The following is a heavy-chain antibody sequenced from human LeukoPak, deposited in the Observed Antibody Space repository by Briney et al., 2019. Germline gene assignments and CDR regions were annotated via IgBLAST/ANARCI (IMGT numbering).Heavy chain of an antibody. Sequence: GESLKISCKGSGYSFANYWIGWVRQMPGKGLEWMGIIYPDDSDTRYSPSFQGQVTISADKSINTAYLQWTSLKASDTAMYYCAKTRAASAWFFFDYWGQGILVSVSS. J-gene: IGHJ4*02. CDR1: GYSFANYW. CDR2: IYPDDSDT. CDR3: AKTRAASAWFFFDY. V-gene: IGHV5-51*01. D-gene: IGHD6-19*01.